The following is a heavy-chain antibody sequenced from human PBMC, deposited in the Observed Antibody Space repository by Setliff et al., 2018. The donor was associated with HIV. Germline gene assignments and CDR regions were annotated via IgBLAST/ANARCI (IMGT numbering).Heavy chain of an antibody. D-gene: IGHD3-10*01. V-gene: IGHV4-34*01. CDR3: ARGLNYYGSGSYLPLGY. Sequence: SETLSLTCAVYGGSFNDYYWTWVRQPPGKGLEWIGEIDHSGNIKYHASLKSRVTISKDTSKNQISLKLRSVTAADTAVYYCARGLNYYGSGSYLPLGYWGQGTLVTVS. CDR2: IDHSGNI. J-gene: IGHJ4*02. CDR1: GGSFNDYY.